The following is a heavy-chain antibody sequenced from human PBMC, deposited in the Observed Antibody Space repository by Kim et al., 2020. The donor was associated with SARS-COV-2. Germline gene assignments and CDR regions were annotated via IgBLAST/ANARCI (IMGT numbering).Heavy chain of an antibody. CDR2: IKQDGSEK. CDR3: ASWDSSGWWGNAFDI. J-gene: IGHJ3*02. CDR1: GFTFSSYW. D-gene: IGHD6-19*01. V-gene: IGHV3-7*01. Sequence: GGSLRLSCAASGFTFSSYWMSWVRQAPGKGLEWVANIKQDGSEKYYVDSVKGRFTISRDNAKNSLYLQMNSLRAEDTAVYYCASWDSSGWWGNAFDIWGQGTMVTVSS.